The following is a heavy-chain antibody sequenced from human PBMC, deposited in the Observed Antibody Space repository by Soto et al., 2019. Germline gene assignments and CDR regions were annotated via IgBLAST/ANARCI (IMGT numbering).Heavy chain of an antibody. CDR1: GGSISSYF. CDR3: ARGRGYTSGNWFEP. J-gene: IGHJ5*02. Sequence: PSETLSLTCTVSGGSISSYFWSWIRQPPGNGLEWIGYIQYSGSTNYNPSLKSRVTISVDMSENQFSLKLSSVTAADTAMYYCARGRGYTSGNWFEPWGQGTLVTVSS. D-gene: IGHD5-18*01. V-gene: IGHV4-59*01. CDR2: IQYSGST.